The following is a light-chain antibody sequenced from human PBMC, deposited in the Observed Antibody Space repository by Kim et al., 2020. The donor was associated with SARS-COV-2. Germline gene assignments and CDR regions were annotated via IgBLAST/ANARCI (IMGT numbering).Light chain of an antibody. V-gene: IGLV2-14*03. CDR1: RSDVGGFDY. J-gene: IGLJ1*01. CDR2: DVS. CDR3: SSYSTTSIRYV. Sequence: QSALTQPASVSGSLGQSITISCIGTRSDVGGFDYVSWHQQHPGKAPKVIISDVSDRPSGVSDRFSGSKSGNTASLTISGLQAEDEADYYCSSYSTTSIRYVFGTGTKVTVL.